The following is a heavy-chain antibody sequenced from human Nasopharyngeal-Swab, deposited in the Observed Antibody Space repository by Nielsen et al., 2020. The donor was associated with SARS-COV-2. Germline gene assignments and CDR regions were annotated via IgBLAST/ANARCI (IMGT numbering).Heavy chain of an antibody. CDR1: GFTFDDYG. J-gene: IGHJ6*02. CDR2: INWNGGST. V-gene: IGHV3-20*01. Sequence: GESLKISCAASGFTFDDYGMNWVRQAPGKGLEWVSGINWNGGSTSYAASVKGRFTISRDNAKNSLYLQMNTLRAEDTALYHCARVRYSGYDSGLDVWGQGTKVTVSS. CDR3: ARVRYSGYDSGLDV. D-gene: IGHD5-12*01.